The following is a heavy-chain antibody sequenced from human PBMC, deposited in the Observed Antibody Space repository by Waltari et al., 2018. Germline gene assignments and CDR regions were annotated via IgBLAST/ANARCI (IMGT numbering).Heavy chain of an antibody. Sequence: QLQLQESGPGLVKPSETLSLTCSVSGGSISSTSYYWGWIRQPPGKGLEWIGSFAYDANTYYNPSLKSRITISVDTSKNQFSLQLRSVTAADTAIDYCARPGRVGGGSLMGLDYWGQGTLVTVSS. CDR1: GGSISSTSYY. V-gene: IGHV4-39*01. J-gene: IGHJ4*02. CDR2: FAYDANT. D-gene: IGHD2-15*01. CDR3: ARPGRVGGGSLMGLDY.